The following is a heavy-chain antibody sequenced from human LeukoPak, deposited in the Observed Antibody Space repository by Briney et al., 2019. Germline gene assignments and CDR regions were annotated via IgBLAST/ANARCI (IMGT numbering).Heavy chain of an antibody. CDR1: GGSISGYY. Sequence: SETLSLTCTVSGGSISGYYWSWIRQPPGKGLEWIGEINHSGSTNYNPSLKSRVTISVDTSKNQFPLKLSSVTAEDTAVYYCASRDYFDYWGQGTLVTVSS. V-gene: IGHV4-34*01. J-gene: IGHJ4*02. CDR2: INHSGST. CDR3: ASRDYFDY.